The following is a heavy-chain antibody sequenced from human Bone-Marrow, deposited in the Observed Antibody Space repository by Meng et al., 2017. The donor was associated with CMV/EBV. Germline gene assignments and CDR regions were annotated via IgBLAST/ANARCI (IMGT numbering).Heavy chain of an antibody. D-gene: IGHD5-12*01. CDR1: GGSISSYY. Sequence: SETLSLTCTVSGGSISSYYWSWIRQPPGKGLECIGYIYYSGSTNYNPSLKSRVTISVDTSKNQFSLKLSSVTAADTAVYYCARESKWPHLMAPSDYWGQGTLVTVSS. V-gene: IGHV4-59*12. CDR2: IYYSGST. CDR3: ARESKWPHLMAPSDY. J-gene: IGHJ4*02.